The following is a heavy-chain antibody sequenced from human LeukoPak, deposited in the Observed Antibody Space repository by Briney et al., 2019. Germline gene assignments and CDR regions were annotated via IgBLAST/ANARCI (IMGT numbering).Heavy chain of an antibody. CDR1: DESLNGYY. J-gene: IGHJ5*02. V-gene: IGHV4-34*01. CDR3: ARDTYDYYFDP. CDR2: MNDSGRT. D-gene: IGHD5-12*01. Sequence: SETLSLTCAVYDESLNGYYWSWIRQPPGKGLEWIGEMNDSGRTTYNPSLESRATISAERSKNQFSLKLSSVTAADTAVYYCARDTYDYYFDPWGQGTLVTVSS.